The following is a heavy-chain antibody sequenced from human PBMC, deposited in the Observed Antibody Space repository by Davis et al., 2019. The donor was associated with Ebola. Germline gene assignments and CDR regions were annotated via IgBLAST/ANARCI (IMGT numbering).Heavy chain of an antibody. CDR2: INEDGSVK. D-gene: IGHD6-19*01. CDR3: AKDFQSYVAVAGTKDH. V-gene: IGHV3-7*01. Sequence: PGGSLRLSCAVSRFTFSSYWMTWVRQAPGKGLEWVATINEDGSVKFYVDSVKGRFTISRDNSRNTVFLQMNSLRAEDTAIYYCAKDFQSYVAVAGTKDHWGQGTLVTVSS. CDR1: RFTFSSYW. J-gene: IGHJ4*02.